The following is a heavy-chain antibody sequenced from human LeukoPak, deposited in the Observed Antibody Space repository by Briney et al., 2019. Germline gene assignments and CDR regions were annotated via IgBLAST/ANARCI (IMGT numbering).Heavy chain of an antibody. Sequence: PSQTLSLTCTVSGGSISSGDYYWSWIRQPPGKGLEWIGYIYHSGSTYYNPSLKSRVTISVDTSKNHFSLKLSSVTAADTAVYYCASYVVGRNWFDPWGQGTLVTVSS. V-gene: IGHV4-30-4*08. CDR2: IYHSGST. D-gene: IGHD2-2*01. CDR1: GGSISSGDYY. CDR3: ASYVVGRNWFDP. J-gene: IGHJ5*02.